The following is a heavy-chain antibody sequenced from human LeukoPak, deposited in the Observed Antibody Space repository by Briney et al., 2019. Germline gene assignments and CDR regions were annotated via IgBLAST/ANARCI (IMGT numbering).Heavy chain of an antibody. Sequence: GGSLRLSCAASGFTFSSYEMNWVRQAPGKGLEWVSYISSSGSTIYYADSVKGRFTISRDNAKNSLYLQMNSLRAEDTAVYYCARDWVWSSSWYGFDYRGQGTLVTVSS. CDR3: ARDWVWSSSWYGFDY. V-gene: IGHV3-48*03. CDR2: ISSSGSTI. J-gene: IGHJ4*02. D-gene: IGHD6-13*01. CDR1: GFTFSSYE.